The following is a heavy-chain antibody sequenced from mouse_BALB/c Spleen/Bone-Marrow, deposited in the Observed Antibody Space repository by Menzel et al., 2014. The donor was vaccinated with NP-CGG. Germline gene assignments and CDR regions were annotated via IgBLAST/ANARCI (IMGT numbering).Heavy chain of an antibody. V-gene: IGHV1-54*01. CDR2: INPGSGGV. J-gene: IGHJ4*01. D-gene: IGHD2-4*01. CDR3: SREITRYAVDY. Sequence: GVINPGSGGVNYNEKFKGKATLTADKSSSTAYIQLSSLTSDDSAVYFCSREITRYAVDYWGQGTSVTVSS.